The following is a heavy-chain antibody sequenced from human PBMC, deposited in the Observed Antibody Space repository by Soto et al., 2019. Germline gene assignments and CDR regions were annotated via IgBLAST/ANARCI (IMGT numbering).Heavy chain of an antibody. V-gene: IGHV4-30-4*01. Sequence: KASETLSLTCTVSGGSISSGDYYWSWIRQPPGKGLEWIGYIYYSGSTYYNPSLKSRVTISVDTSKNQFSLKLSSVTAADTAVYYCARDRVPFKAYCGGDCYSGDDYWGQGTLVTVSS. CDR2: IYYSGST. J-gene: IGHJ4*02. CDR1: GGSISSGDYY. D-gene: IGHD2-21*02. CDR3: ARDRVPFKAYCGGDCYSGDDY.